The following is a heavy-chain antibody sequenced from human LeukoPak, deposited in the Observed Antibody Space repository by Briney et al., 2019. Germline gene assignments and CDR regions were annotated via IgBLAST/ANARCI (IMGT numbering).Heavy chain of an antibody. Sequence: GGSLRLSCAASGFTFSSYAMHWVRQAPGKGLEWVAVISYDGSNKYYADSAKGRFTISRDNSKNTLYLQMNSLRAEDTAVYYCASATVTTGGWFDPWGQGTLVTVSS. V-gene: IGHV3-30*04. D-gene: IGHD4-17*01. CDR1: GFTFSSYA. J-gene: IGHJ5*02. CDR3: ASATVTTGGWFDP. CDR2: ISYDGSNK.